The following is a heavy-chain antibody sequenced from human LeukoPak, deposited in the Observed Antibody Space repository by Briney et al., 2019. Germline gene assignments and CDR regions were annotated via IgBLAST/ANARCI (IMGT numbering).Heavy chain of an antibody. CDR3: ARDDALGDNALDI. CDR1: GFTFSSYG. D-gene: IGHD3-16*01. Sequence: GGSLRLSCAASGFTFSSYGMHWVRQAPGKGLEWVAVILNDGSQEKYADSVKGRFTISRDNSKNTLFLQMTSLRAEDTAVYYCARDDALGDNALDIWGQGTMVTVSS. CDR2: ILNDGSQE. J-gene: IGHJ3*02. V-gene: IGHV3-33*01.